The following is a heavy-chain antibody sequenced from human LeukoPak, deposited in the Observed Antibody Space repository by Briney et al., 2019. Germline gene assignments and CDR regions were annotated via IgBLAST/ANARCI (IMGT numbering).Heavy chain of an antibody. CDR3: ARADCSGGSCLLIYFDY. CDR1: GFTFSSYA. Sequence: GGSLRLSCAASGFTFSSYAMSWVRQAPGKGLEWVSAISGSGGSTYYADSVKGRFTISRDNAKNSLYLQMNSLRAEDTAVYYWARADCSGGSCLLIYFDYWGQGTLVTVSS. J-gene: IGHJ4*02. D-gene: IGHD2-15*01. V-gene: IGHV3-23*01. CDR2: ISGSGGST.